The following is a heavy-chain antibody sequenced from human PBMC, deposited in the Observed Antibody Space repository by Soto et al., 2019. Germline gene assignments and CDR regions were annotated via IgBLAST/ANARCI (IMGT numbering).Heavy chain of an antibody. CDR2: IIPIFGTA. V-gene: IGHV1-69*06. D-gene: IGHD4-4*01. CDR3: ARDTGPTVTTFSSSYYYYGMDV. Sequence: EASVKVSCKASGGTFSSYAISWVRQAPGQGLEWMGGIIPIFGTANYAQKFQGRVTITADKSTSTAYMELSSLRSEDTAVYYCARDTGPTVTTFSSSYYYYGMDVWGQGTTVTVSS. J-gene: IGHJ6*02. CDR1: GGTFSSYA.